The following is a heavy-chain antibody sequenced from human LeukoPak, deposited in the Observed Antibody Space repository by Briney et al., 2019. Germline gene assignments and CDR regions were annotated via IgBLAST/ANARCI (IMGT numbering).Heavy chain of an antibody. D-gene: IGHD5-18*01. V-gene: IGHV3-30-3*01. CDR3: ARAVSIADHTAMVGY. CDR2: ISYDGSNK. Sequence: GGSLRLSCAASGFTFSSYAMHWVRQAPGKGLEWVAVISYDGSNKYYADSVKGRFTISRDNSKNTLYLQMNSLRAEDTAVYYCARAVSIADHTAMVGYWGQGTPVTVSP. CDR1: GFTFSSYA. J-gene: IGHJ4*02.